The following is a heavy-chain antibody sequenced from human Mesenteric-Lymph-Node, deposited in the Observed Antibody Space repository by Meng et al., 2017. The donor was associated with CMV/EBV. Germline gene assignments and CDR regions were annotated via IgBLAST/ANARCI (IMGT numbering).Heavy chain of an antibody. V-gene: IGHV4-39*07. CDR2: IYFSGST. Sequence: SETLSLTCTVSGGSISSSSYYWGWIRQPPGTGLEWIGSIYFSGSTHYNPSLKSRVTISVDTSKNQFSLRLRSVTAADTALYYCARGRDAGYTNSGGWFDPWGQATLVTVSS. D-gene: IGHD6-13*01. J-gene: IGHJ5*02. CDR1: GGSISSSSYY. CDR3: ARGRDAGYTNSGGWFDP.